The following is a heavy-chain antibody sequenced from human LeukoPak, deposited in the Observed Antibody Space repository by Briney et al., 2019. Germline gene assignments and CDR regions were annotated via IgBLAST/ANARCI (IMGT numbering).Heavy chain of an antibody. V-gene: IGHV3-23*01. Sequence: GGSLRLSCAASGFTFSSYVMSWVRQAPGKGLEWVSSISSSGGSTYYADSVKGRFTISRDTSKNTLYLQMNSLRPEDTAVYYCARDAKQLPYWGQATLVTVCS. CDR1: GFTFSSYV. CDR2: ISSSGGST. D-gene: IGHD5-24*01. CDR3: ARDAKQLPY. J-gene: IGHJ4*02.